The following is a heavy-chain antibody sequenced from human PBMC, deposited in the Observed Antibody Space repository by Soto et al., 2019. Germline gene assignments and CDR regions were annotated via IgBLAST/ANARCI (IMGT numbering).Heavy chain of an antibody. CDR2: INPSGGST. V-gene: IGHV1-46*01. D-gene: IGHD2-15*01. CDR3: ARNQTPRQYCSGGSCSTDFDY. Sequence: ASVKVSCKVSGATFGSYKISWVRQAPGQGLEWMGIINPSGGSTSYAQKFQGRVTMTRDTSTSTVYMELSSLRSEDTAVYYCARNQTPRQYCSGGSCSTDFDYWGQGTLVTVPS. J-gene: IGHJ4*02. CDR1: GATFGSYK.